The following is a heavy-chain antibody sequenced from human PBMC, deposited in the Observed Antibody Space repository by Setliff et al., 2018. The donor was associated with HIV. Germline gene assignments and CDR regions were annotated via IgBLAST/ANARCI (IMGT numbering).Heavy chain of an antibody. CDR1: GFTFSSYA. J-gene: IGHJ4*02. Sequence: GGSLRLSCAASGFTFSSYAMSWVRQAPGRGLEWVPTISNSGGGSTYYADSVKGRFTISRDNSKNTLYLQMNSLRAEDTAVYYCANFGGNSIAAPLDYWGQGTLVTVSS. CDR3: ANFGGNSIAAPLDY. V-gene: IGHV3-23*01. D-gene: IGHD6-6*01. CDR2: ISNSGGGST.